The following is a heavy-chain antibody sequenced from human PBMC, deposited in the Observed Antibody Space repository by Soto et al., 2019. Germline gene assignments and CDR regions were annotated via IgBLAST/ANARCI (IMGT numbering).Heavy chain of an antibody. CDR2: ISSSSSYT. CDR1: GFTFSDYY. V-gene: IGHV3-11*06. Sequence: GGSLRLSCAASGFTFSDYYMSWIRQAPGKGLEWVSYISSSSSYTNYADSVKGRFTISRDNAKNSLYLQMNSLRAEDTAVYYCARSANYYDSSGYYHFDYWGQGTLVTVSS. J-gene: IGHJ4*02. CDR3: ARSANYYDSSGYYHFDY. D-gene: IGHD3-22*01.